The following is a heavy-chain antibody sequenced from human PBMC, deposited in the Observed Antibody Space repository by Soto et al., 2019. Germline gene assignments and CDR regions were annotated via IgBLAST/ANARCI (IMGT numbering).Heavy chain of an antibody. J-gene: IGHJ6*03. V-gene: IGHV3-9*01. CDR2: ISWNSGSI. CDR3: AKDKMAAAGTDYYYYYMDV. CDR1: GFTFDDYA. Sequence: GGSLRLSCVASGFTFDDYAMHWVRQAPGKGLEWVSGISWNSGSIGYADSVKGRFTISRDNAKNSLYLQMNSLRAEDTALYYCAKDKMAAAGTDYYYYYMDVWGKGTTVTVSS. D-gene: IGHD6-13*01.